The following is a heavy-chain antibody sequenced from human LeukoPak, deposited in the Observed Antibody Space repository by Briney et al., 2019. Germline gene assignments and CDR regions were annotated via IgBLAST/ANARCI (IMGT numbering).Heavy chain of an antibody. Sequence: GASVKVSCKASGYTFTGYYVHWVRQAPGQGLEWMGWINPNSGGTNYAQKFQGRVTMTRDTSISTAYMELSRLRSDDTAVYYCARVRYAAMALDYWGQGTLVTVSS. CDR3: ARVRYAAMALDY. CDR2: INPNSGGT. V-gene: IGHV1-2*02. D-gene: IGHD5-18*01. J-gene: IGHJ4*02. CDR1: GYTFTGYY.